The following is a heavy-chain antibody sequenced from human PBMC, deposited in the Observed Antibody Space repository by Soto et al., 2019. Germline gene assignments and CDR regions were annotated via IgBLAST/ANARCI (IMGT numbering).Heavy chain of an antibody. CDR2: IYHSGST. CDR1: GYSISSGYY. D-gene: IGHD4-17*01. V-gene: IGHV4-38-2*01. J-gene: IGHJ4*02. Sequence: SETLSLTCAVSGYSISSGYYWGWIRQPPGKGLEWIGSIYHSGSTYYNPSLKSRVTISVDTSKNQFSLKLSSVTAADTAVYYCARATTVTTTDYWDQGTLVTVSS. CDR3: ARATTVTTTDY.